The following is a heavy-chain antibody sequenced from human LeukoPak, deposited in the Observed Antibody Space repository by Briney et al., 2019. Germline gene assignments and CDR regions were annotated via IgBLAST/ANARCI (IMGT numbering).Heavy chain of an antibody. D-gene: IGHD2-21*01. CDR3: ARAGPDGVIDYFDY. CDR1: GGPISSYY. CDR2: IYTSGTT. V-gene: IGHV4-4*07. Sequence: PSETLSLTCTVSGGPISSYYWNWIRQPAGKGLEWIGRIYTSGTTYCNPSLKSRVTMSVDTSKYQFSLKLSSVTAADTAVYYCARAGPDGVIDYFDYWGQGSLVTVSS. J-gene: IGHJ4*02.